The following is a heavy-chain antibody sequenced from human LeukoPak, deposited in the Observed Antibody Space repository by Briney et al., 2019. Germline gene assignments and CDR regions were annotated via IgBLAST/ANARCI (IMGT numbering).Heavy chain of an antibody. CDR1: GFTFSSYS. CDR3: ARDLDYDSSGYSDYYYGMDV. D-gene: IGHD3-22*01. Sequence: GGSLRLSCAASGFTFSSYSMNWVRQAPGKGLEWVSYISSSSSTIYYADSVKGRFTISRDNAKNSLYLQMNSLRAENTAVYYCARDLDYDSSGYSDYYYGMDVWGQGTTVTVSS. V-gene: IGHV3-48*01. J-gene: IGHJ6*02. CDR2: ISSSSSTI.